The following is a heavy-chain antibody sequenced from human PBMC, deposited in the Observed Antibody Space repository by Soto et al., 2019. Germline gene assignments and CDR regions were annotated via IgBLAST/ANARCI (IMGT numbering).Heavy chain of an antibody. V-gene: IGHV3-30*18. D-gene: IGHD6-19*01. CDR3: ANDLRLYTRGWFNFAY. Sequence: QVQLVESGGGVVQPGRSLRLSCAASGFTFSSYGMHCVRQAPGKGLEWGAVISYDGSNKYYADSVKGRFNISRDNSKNTRYLQMNSLRAEDTAVYYCANDLRLYTRGWFNFAYWGQGTLVTVS. CDR1: GFTFSSYG. J-gene: IGHJ4*02. CDR2: ISYDGSNK.